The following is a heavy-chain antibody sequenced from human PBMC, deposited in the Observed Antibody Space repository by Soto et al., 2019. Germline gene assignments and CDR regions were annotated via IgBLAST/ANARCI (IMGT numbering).Heavy chain of an antibody. D-gene: IGHD5-12*01. V-gene: IGHV4-59*01. CDR3: ARGVWLRSYNWFDP. Sequence: SETLSLTCTISGDSTSSFYWTWIRQAPRKGLEWIGYIYFTGTTNYNPSLESRVTISVDTSKKEFSLKLTSVTAADTAVYYCARGVWLRSYNWFDPWGQGTLVTVSS. CDR1: GDSTSSFY. CDR2: IYFTGTT. J-gene: IGHJ5*02.